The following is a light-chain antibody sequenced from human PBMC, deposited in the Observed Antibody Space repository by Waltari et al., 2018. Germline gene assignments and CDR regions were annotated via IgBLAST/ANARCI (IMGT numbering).Light chain of an antibody. J-gene: IGLJ1*01. CDR3: CSYAGTFTPFV. V-gene: IGLV2-11*01. CDR2: DTN. Sequence: QSALTQPRSVSASPGQSVTISCTGTSSDVGGSNFVSWYQQHPGKAPKLMIYDTNKRPAGGPDRFSGSKSGNTASLTISGLQADDEADYYCCSYAGTFTPFVFGTETRVTVL. CDR1: SSDVGGSNF.